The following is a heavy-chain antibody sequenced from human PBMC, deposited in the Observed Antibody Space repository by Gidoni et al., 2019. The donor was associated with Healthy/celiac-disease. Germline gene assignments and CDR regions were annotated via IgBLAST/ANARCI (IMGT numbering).Heavy chain of an antibody. D-gene: IGHD2-2*02. CDR1: GFTFGRYI. CDR2: ISSSSSYI. J-gene: IGHJ3*02. CDR3: ARDAGQDGVVVVPAAITFDI. Sequence: EVQLVESGGGLVKPGGSLRLSCAAPGFTFGRYITNWVRQAPGKGLEWVSSISSSSSYIYYADSVKGRFTISRDNAKNSLYLQMNSLRAEDTAVYYCARDAGQDGVVVVPAAITFDIWGQGTMVTVSS. V-gene: IGHV3-21*01.